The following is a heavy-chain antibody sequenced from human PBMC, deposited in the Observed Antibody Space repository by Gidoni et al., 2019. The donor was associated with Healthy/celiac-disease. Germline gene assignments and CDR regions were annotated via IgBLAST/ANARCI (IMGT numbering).Heavy chain of an antibody. CDR1: GGSISSYY. J-gene: IGHJ4*02. Sequence: QVQLQESGPGLVKPSETLSLTCTVSGGSISSYYWSWIRQPPGKGLEWIGYIYYSGSTNYNPSLKSRVTISVDTSKNQFSLKLSSVTAADTAVYYCARGRSGYYYEYLLFDYWGQGTLVTVSS. CDR3: ARGRSGYYYEYLLFDY. CDR2: IYYSGST. D-gene: IGHD3-22*01. V-gene: IGHV4-59*01.